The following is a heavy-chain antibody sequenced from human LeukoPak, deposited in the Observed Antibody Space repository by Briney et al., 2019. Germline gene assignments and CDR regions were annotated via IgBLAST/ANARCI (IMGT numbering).Heavy chain of an antibody. CDR3: ARDRGYCSGGSCYKTLEY. CDR2: INPNSGGT. Sequence: ASVKVSCKASRYTFTGYYMHWVRQAPGQGLEWMGRINPNSGGTNYAQKFQGRVTMTRDTSISTAYMELSRLRSDDTAVYYCARDRGYCSGGSCYKTLEYWGQGTLVTVSS. D-gene: IGHD2-15*01. V-gene: IGHV1-2*06. CDR1: RYTFTGYY. J-gene: IGHJ4*02.